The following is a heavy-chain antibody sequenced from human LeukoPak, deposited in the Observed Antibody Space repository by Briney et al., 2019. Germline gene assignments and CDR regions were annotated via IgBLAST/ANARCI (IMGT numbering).Heavy chain of an antibody. Sequence: GGSLRLSCAASGFPFSSYAMSWVRQAPGKGLEWVSVISGSGGSTYYADSVKGRFTISRDNSKNMLNLQMNSLRVEDTAVYYCARDQYLDCRGQGTLITVSS. CDR1: GFPFSSYA. J-gene: IGHJ4*02. CDR3: ARDQYLDC. CDR2: ISGSGGST. V-gene: IGHV3-23*01.